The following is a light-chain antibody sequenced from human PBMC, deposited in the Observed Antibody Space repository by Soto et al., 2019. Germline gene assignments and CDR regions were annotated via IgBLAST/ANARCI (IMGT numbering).Light chain of an antibody. J-gene: IGLJ3*02. V-gene: IGLV1-40*01. CDR3: QSYDSSLSGWV. Sequence: QPVLTQPPSVSGAPGQRVTISCTGSSSNIGAGYDVHWYQQLPGTAPKLLIYGNSNRPSGVPDRFSGSKSGTSASLAITGLQAEDEADHSCQSYDSSLSGWVFGGGTQLTVL. CDR1: SSNIGAGYD. CDR2: GNS.